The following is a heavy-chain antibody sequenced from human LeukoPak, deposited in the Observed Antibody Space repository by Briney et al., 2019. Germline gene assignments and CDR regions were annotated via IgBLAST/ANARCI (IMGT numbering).Heavy chain of an antibody. CDR3: AKDKSMVRELDY. V-gene: IGHV3-30*02. CDR1: GFSFSTYG. Sequence: GGSLRLSCAASGFSFSTYGMHWVRQAPGKGLEWLAFIQSDGRNKYYADSVKGRFTISRDNSKNTLFLQMNSLRAEDMAVYYCAKDKSMVRELDYWGQGNLVTVSS. J-gene: IGHJ4*02. CDR2: IQSDGRNK. D-gene: IGHD3-10*01.